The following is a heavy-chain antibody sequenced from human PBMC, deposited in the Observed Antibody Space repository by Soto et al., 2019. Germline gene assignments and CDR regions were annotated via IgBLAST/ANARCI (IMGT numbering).Heavy chain of an antibody. D-gene: IGHD1-26*01. V-gene: IGHV3-30*18. CDR3: AKDISTYSGGYTYYFDY. Sequence: GSLRLSCAASEFTFSKFAIHWVRQAPGKGLEWVAVISNDGRKTYYIDSVKGRFTISRDNSNNTLFLQMNSLRLEDTAVYYCAKDISTYSGGYTYYFDYWGQGTLVTVSS. CDR1: EFTFSKFA. J-gene: IGHJ4*02. CDR2: ISNDGRKT.